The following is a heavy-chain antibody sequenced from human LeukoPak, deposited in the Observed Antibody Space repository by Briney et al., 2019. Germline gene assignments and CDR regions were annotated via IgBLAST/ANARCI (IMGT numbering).Heavy chain of an antibody. CDR2: IKQDGSEK. Sequence: GGSLRLSCAASGFTFSSYWMSWVRQAPGKGLEWVANIKQDGSEKYYVDSVKGRFTISRDNAKNSLYLQMNSLRAEDTAVHYCARGGYCSSTSCQNWFDPWGQGTLVTVSS. D-gene: IGHD2-2*01. V-gene: IGHV3-7*01. CDR3: ARGGYCSSTSCQNWFDP. J-gene: IGHJ5*02. CDR1: GFTFSSYW.